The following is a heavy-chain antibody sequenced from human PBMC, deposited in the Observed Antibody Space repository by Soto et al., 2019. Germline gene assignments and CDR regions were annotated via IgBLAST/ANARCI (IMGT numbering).Heavy chain of an antibody. CDR1: GGSISSYY. J-gene: IGHJ6*02. Sequence: PSETLSLTCTVYGGSISSYYWSWIRQPPGKGLEWIGYIYYSGSTNYNPSLKSRVTISVDTSKNQFSLKLSSVTAADTAVYYCARARGGYLLYYYYGMDVWGQGTTVTVSS. V-gene: IGHV4-59*01. D-gene: IGHD5-12*01. CDR3: ARARGGYLLYYYYGMDV. CDR2: IYYSGST.